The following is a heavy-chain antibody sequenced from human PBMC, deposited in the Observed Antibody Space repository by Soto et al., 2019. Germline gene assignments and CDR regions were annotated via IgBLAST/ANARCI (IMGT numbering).Heavy chain of an antibody. CDR1: GYSCTSYW. Sequence: EVQLVQSGAEVKKPGDSLRISCKVSGYSCTSYWITWVRQKPGKGLELMGRIDPNDSYSNYSPSFQGHVTFSADKSITTAYLQWDSLKASDTAMYYCARRALGHQVYNDYGMDVWGQGTAVTVSS. CDR3: ARRALGHQVYNDYGMDV. J-gene: IGHJ6*02. CDR2: IDPNDSYS. D-gene: IGHD7-27*01. V-gene: IGHV5-10-1*03.